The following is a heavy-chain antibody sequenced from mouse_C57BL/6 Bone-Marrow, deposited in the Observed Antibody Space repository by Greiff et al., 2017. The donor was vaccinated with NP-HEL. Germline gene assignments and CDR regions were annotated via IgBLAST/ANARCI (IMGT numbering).Heavy chain of an antibody. J-gene: IGHJ4*01. V-gene: IGHV5-17*01. Sequence: EVQGVESGGGLVKPGGSLKLSCAASGFTFSDYGMHWVRPAPEKGLEWVAYISSVSSTIYYADTVKGRFPISRDNAKNTLFLQMTSLRSEDTAMYYCARTGYLYAMDYWGQGTSVTVSS. CDR3: ARTGYLYAMDY. CDR1: GFTFSDYG. D-gene: IGHD2-2*01. CDR2: ISSVSSTI.